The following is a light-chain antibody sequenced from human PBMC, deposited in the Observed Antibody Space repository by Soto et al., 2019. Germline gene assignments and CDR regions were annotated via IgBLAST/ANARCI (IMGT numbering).Light chain of an antibody. CDR3: QQRSNWIT. V-gene: IGKV3-11*01. Sequence: EIVLTQSPGTLSLSPGERATLSCMASQSVSNNYLAWYQQKPGQAPRLLIYDASNRATGIPARFSGSGSGTDFTLTISSLEPEDFAVYYCQQRSNWITFGQGTKVDIK. CDR1: QSVSNNY. J-gene: IGKJ1*01. CDR2: DAS.